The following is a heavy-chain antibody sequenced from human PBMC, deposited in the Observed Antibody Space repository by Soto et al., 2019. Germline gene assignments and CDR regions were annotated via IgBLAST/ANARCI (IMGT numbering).Heavy chain of an antibody. CDR2: NYHSGST. CDR1: GGSISRGGYS. CDR3: ARAPNR. V-gene: IGHV4-30-2*01. J-gene: IGHJ5*02. Sequence: QLQLQESGSGLVKPSQTLSLTCAVSGGSISRGGYSWSWIRQPPGKGLEWIGYNYHSGSTYYNPALMGRDATSIAWSKHRLALKLSSVTAADTALYYWARAPNRWGQATLVTFPS.